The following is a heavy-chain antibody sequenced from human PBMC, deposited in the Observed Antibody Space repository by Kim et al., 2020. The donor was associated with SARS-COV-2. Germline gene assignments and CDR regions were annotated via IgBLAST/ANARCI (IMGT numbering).Heavy chain of an antibody. CDR3: ARMVRGVITTAYFDY. D-gene: IGHD3-10*01. V-gene: IGHV5-51*01. Sequence: PSFQGKVTSSADKSISTAYLQWSSLKASDTAMYYCARMVRGVITTAYFDYWGQGTLVTVSS. J-gene: IGHJ4*02.